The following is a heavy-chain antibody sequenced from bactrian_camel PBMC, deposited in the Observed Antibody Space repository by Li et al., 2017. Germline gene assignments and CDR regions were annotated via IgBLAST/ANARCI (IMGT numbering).Heavy chain of an antibody. CDR1: GLTFVNHP. D-gene: IGHD5*01. V-gene: IGHV3S63*01. Sequence: HVQLVESGGDLVQAGGSLRLSCTASGLTFVNHPMAWFRQAPGKEREGVAVVHTDGPTNYADSVQGRFTISQDNSKNTLYLEMNSLKPEDTGVYYCSADPLGWGQGTQVTVS. J-gene: IGHJ4*01. CDR2: VHTDGPT. CDR3: SADPLG.